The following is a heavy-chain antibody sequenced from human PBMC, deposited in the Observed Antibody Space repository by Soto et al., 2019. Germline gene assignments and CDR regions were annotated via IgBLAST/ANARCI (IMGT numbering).Heavy chain of an antibody. V-gene: IGHV3-23*01. CDR2: ISYSGGKT. J-gene: IGHJ4*02. CDR1: GFTFNTYA. Sequence: GGSLRLSCVVSGFTFNTYAINWVRQAPGKGLEWVSGISYSGGKTYYADSVKGRFTISRANSKNILYLQMNSLRAEDTAVYYCAKEFAFYYDSSAYSFDYWGQGTLVTVSS. D-gene: IGHD3-22*01. CDR3: AKEFAFYYDSSAYSFDY.